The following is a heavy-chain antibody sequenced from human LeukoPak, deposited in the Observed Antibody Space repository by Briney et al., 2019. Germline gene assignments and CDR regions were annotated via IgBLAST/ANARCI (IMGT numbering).Heavy chain of an antibody. V-gene: IGHV3-30*03. J-gene: IGHJ4*02. CDR3: ARDRGVGAVIDY. CDR2: ISYDGSNK. D-gene: IGHD1-26*01. CDR1: GFTFSSYG. Sequence: PGGSLRLSCAASGFTFSSYGMHWVRQAPGKGLEWVAVISYDGSNKYYADSVKGRFTISRDNSKNTLYLQMNSLRAKDTAVYYCARDRGVGAVIDYWGQGTLVTVSS.